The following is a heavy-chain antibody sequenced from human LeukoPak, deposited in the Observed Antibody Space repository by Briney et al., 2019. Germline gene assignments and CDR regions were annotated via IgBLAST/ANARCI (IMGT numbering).Heavy chain of an antibody. Sequence: GGSLRLSCAASGFTVSSNYISWVRQAPGTGLKWVSVIYASGSSYYADSVKGRFSVSRGNSKNTVYLQMNTLRVEDTAVYYCAREVGSWGQGTLVTVSS. D-gene: IGHD1-26*01. J-gene: IGHJ5*02. V-gene: IGHV3-66*01. CDR2: IYASGSS. CDR3: AREVGS. CDR1: GFTVSSNY.